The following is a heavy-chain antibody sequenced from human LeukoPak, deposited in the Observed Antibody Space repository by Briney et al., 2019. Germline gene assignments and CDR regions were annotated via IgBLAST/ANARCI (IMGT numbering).Heavy chain of an antibody. J-gene: IGHJ4*02. V-gene: IGHV4-61*02. CDR1: GGSISSGSYY. CDR3: ATDREVGATGYYFDY. D-gene: IGHD1-26*01. CDR2: IYTSGST. Sequence: SSETLSLTCTVSGGSISSGSYYWSWIRQPAGKGLEWIGRIYTSGSTTYNSSLKSRVTISLDTSKNHFSLRLSSVTAADTAVYYCATDREVGATGYYFDYWGQGTLVTVSS.